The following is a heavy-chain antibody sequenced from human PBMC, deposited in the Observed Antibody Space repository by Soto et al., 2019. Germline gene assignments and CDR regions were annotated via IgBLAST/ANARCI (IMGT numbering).Heavy chain of an antibody. J-gene: IGHJ5*02. Sequence: EVQLAESGGGLVQPGGSLRLSCAASGFTLRSYAMNWVRQAPGKGLEWVSYISSSSSNIQYAGSVKGRFTISRDNAKNSLYLQMNSLRDDDTAVYFCARDCSLGNRWCRWFDPWGQGTLVTVSS. CDR1: GFTLRSYA. CDR3: ARDCSLGNRWCRWFDP. V-gene: IGHV3-48*02. CDR2: ISSSSSNI. D-gene: IGHD2-8*02.